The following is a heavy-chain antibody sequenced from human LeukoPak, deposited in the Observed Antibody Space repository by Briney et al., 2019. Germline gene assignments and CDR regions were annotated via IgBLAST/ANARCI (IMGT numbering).Heavy chain of an antibody. CDR3: ARAPYDYVWGSYRRGFDY. CDR1: GYTFTSYD. Sequence: ASVKVSCKASGYTFTSYDINWVRQATGQGLEWMGWINPNSGGTNYAQKFQGRVTMTRDTSISTAYMELSRLRSDDTAVYYCARAPYDYVWGSYRRGFDYWGQGTLVSVSS. D-gene: IGHD3-16*02. CDR2: INPNSGGT. V-gene: IGHV1-2*02. J-gene: IGHJ4*02.